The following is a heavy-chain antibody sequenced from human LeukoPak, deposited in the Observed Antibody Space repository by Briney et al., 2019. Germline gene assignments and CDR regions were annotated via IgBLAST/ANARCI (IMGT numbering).Heavy chain of an antibody. CDR2: ISSSSSTI. CDR1: RFTFSSYS. CDR3: ARDFGDYSYYYYMDV. Sequence: GGSLRLSCAASRFTFSSYSMNWVRQAPGKGLEWVSYISSSSSTIYYADSVKGRFTISRGNAKNSLYLQMNSLRAEDTAVYYCARDFGDYSYYYYMDVWGKGTTVTVSS. J-gene: IGHJ6*03. D-gene: IGHD4-17*01. V-gene: IGHV3-48*01.